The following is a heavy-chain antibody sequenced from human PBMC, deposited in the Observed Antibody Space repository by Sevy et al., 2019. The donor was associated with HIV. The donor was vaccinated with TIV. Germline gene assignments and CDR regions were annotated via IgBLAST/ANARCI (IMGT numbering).Heavy chain of an antibody. V-gene: IGHV3-7*01. CDR1: GFSLDSYW. Sequence: GGSLRLSCAASGFSLDSYWMSGVRQTPRKGLEWVANIKQDRSVTYYVDSVKGRFTISRDNARNLVYLQMNSLRVEDTALYYCVRAVAAHDSFWGQGTLVTVSS. CDR2: IKQDRSVT. D-gene: IGHD6-13*01. CDR3: VRAVAAHDSF. J-gene: IGHJ4*02.